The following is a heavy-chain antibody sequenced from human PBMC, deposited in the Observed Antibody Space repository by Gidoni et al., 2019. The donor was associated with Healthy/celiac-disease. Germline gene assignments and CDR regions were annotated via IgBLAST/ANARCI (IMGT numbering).Heavy chain of an antibody. CDR1: GGSISSSSYY. Sequence: QLQLQESGPGLVRPSEPLSLTCTVSGGSISSSSYYWGWIRQPPGKGLEWIVSIYYSGSTYYNPSLKSRVTISVDTSKNQFSLKLSSVTAADTAVYYCASGIRRFLEWHWYYFDYWGQGTLVTVSS. D-gene: IGHD3-3*01. CDR3: ASGIRRFLEWHWYYFDY. V-gene: IGHV4-39*01. CDR2: IYYSGST. J-gene: IGHJ4*02.